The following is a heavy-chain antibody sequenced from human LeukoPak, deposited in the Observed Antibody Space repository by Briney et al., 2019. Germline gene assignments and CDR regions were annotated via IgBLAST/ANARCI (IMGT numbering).Heavy chain of an antibody. V-gene: IGHV1-69*13. Sequence: SVKVSCKASGGTFSSYAISWVRQAPGQGLEWMGGIIPIFGTANYAQKFQGRVTITADESTSTAYMELSSLRSEDTAVYYCARANQVYDFWSSLVAYYYYMDVWGKGTTVTVSS. CDR3: ARANQVYDFWSSLVAYYYYMDV. J-gene: IGHJ6*03. D-gene: IGHD3-3*01. CDR2: IIPIFGTA. CDR1: GGTFSSYA.